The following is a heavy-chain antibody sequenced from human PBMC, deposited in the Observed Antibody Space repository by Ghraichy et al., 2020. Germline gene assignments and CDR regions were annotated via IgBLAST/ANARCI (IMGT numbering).Heavy chain of an antibody. CDR2: ISSSSSTI. J-gene: IGHJ4*02. D-gene: IGHD3-9*01. CDR3: ASHYDILTGYSYYFDY. CDR1: GFTFSSYS. Sequence: GGSLRLSCAASGFTFSSYSMNWVRQAPGKGLEWVSYISSSSSTIYYADSVKGRFTISRDNAKNSLYLQMNSLRDEDTAVYYCASHYDILTGYSYYFDYWGQGTLVTVSS. V-gene: IGHV3-48*02.